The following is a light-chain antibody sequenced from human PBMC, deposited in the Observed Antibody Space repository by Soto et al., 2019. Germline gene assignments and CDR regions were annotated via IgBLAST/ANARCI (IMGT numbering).Light chain of an antibody. CDR2: GAT. V-gene: IGKV3-20*01. Sequence: ESVLTQSPGTLSLSPGERATLSCRASQSVSSNYLAWYQHQPGPAPRLIIYGATSTATRIPDRFSGSGSGTYFTLIISRLEHEYFALYCWQHYGSSLLITFGQGTRLEIK. J-gene: IGKJ5*01. CDR1: QSVSSNY. CDR3: QHYGSSLLIT.